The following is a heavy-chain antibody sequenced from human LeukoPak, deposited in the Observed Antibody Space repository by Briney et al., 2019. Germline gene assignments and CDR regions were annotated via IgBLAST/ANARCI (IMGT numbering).Heavy chain of an antibody. CDR1: GFTFSSYA. J-gene: IGHJ6*02. CDR2: ISYDGSNK. V-gene: IGHV3-30*04. CDR3: ARDWFYYYGMDV. D-gene: IGHD3-10*01. Sequence: GGSLRLSCAASGFTFSSYAMHWVRQAPGKGLEWEAVISYDGSNKYYADSVKGRFTISRDNSKNTLYLQMNSLRAEDTAVYYCARDWFYYYGMDVWGQGTTVTVSS.